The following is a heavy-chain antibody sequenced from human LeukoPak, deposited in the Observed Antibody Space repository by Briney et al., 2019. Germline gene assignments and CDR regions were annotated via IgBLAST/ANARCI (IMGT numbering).Heavy chain of an antibody. CDR1: GFTVSSNY. Sequence: GGSLRLSCAASGFTVSSNYMSWVRQAPGKGPEWVSVIYSGGSTYYADSVKGRFTISRDNSKNTLYLQMNSLRAEDTAVYYCARVYVDTAMDYFDYWGQGTLVTVSS. CDR3: ARVYVDTAMDYFDY. J-gene: IGHJ4*02. D-gene: IGHD5-18*01. CDR2: IYSGGST. V-gene: IGHV3-53*01.